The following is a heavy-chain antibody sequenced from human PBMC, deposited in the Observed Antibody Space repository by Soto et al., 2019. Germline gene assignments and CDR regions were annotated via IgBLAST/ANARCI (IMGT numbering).Heavy chain of an antibody. V-gene: IGHV3-11*06. CDR2: ISSSSSYT. D-gene: IGHD5-12*01. J-gene: IGHJ6*02. CDR3: ARDIVATSGGSYYYYGMDV. Sequence: GGSLRLSCAASGFTFSDYYMSWIRQAPGKGLEWVSYISSSSSYTNYADSVKGRFTISRDNAKNSLYLQMNSLRAEDTAVYYCARDIVATSGGSYYYYGMDVWGQGTTVTVSS. CDR1: GFTFSDYY.